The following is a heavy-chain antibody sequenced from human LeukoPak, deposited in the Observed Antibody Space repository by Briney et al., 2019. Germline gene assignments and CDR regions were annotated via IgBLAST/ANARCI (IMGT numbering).Heavy chain of an antibody. V-gene: IGHV1-24*01. CDR2: FDPEDGET. CDR1: GYTLTELS. D-gene: IGHD3-22*01. Sequence: ASVKVSCKVSGYTLTELSMHWVRQAPGKGLEWMGGFDPEDGETIYAQKFQGRVTMTEDTSTDTAYMELSSLRSEDTAVYYCATNKFGEPYDGSGYYYEDYWGQGTLVTVSS. CDR3: ATNKFGEPYDGSGYYYEDY. J-gene: IGHJ4*02.